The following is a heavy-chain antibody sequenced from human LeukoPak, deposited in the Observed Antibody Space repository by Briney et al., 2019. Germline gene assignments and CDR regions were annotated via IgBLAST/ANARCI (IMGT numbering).Heavy chain of an antibody. Sequence: NPSETLSLTCTVSGGSISSGGYYWSWIRQHPGKGLEWIGYIYYSGSTYYNPSLKSRATISVDTSKNQFSLKLSSVTAADTAVYYCARGPYQLLTYYYYYYMDVWGKGTTVTVSS. D-gene: IGHD2-2*01. CDR3: ARGPYQLLTYYYYYYMDV. CDR2: IYYSGST. CDR1: GGSISSGGYY. V-gene: IGHV4-31*03. J-gene: IGHJ6*03.